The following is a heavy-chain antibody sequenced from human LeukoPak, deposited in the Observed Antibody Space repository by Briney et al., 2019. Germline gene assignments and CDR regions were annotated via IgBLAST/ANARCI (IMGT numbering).Heavy chain of an antibody. J-gene: IGHJ3*02. D-gene: IGHD3-22*01. CDR1: GGSISSSSYY. CDR2: IYYSGRT. V-gene: IGHV4-39*07. CDR3: ATPPFSHDSGGYSLFDAFDI. Sequence: SETLSLTCTVSGGSISSSSYYWSWIRQPPGKGLEWIGTIYYSGRTFSKPSLKSRLTISVDTSQNQVSLKLSSVTAADTAVYYCATPPFSHDSGGYSLFDAFDIWGQGTKVVVSS.